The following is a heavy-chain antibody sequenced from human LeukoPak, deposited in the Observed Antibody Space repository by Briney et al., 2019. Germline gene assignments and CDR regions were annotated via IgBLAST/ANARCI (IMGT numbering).Heavy chain of an antibody. CDR2: FFYSGST. CDR1: GGSISSSSYY. J-gene: IGHJ5*02. V-gene: IGHV4-39*01. Sequence: SETLSLTCTVSGGSISSSSYYWGWIRQPPGKGLEWIGSFFYSGSTSYNPSLKSRVTISVDTSKNQFSLNVGSVTAADTAVYYCARRESWNWFDPWGQGTLVIVSS. CDR3: ARRESWNWFDP.